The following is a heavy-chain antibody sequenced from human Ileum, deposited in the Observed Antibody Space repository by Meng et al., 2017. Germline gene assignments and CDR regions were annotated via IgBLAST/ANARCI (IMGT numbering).Heavy chain of an antibody. CDR3: ARQWAYPIYGMDV. Sequence: GESPKIPRKGSGYSFTSYWIGWVRQMPGKGLEWMGIIYPGDSDTRYSPSFQGQVTIPADKSISTAYLQWSSLKASDTAMYYCARQWAYPIYGMDVWGQGTTVTVSS. V-gene: IGHV5-51*01. D-gene: IGHD1-26*01. CDR1: GYSFTSYW. CDR2: IYPGDSDT. J-gene: IGHJ6*02.